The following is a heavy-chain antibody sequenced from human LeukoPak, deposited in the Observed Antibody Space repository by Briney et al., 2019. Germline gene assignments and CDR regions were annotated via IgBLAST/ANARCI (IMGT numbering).Heavy chain of an antibody. Sequence: KPSETLSLTCTVSGGSISSYYWSWIRQPPGKGLEWIGYIYYSGSTNYNPSVKSRVTISVDTSKKHFFLKLKSVTAADTAVYYCATGYGDFRVEGRYFYSWGQGTLVTVSS. CDR2: IYYSGST. CDR3: ATGYGDFRVEGRYFYS. V-gene: IGHV4-59*01. CDR1: GGSISSYY. J-gene: IGHJ4*02. D-gene: IGHD4-17*01.